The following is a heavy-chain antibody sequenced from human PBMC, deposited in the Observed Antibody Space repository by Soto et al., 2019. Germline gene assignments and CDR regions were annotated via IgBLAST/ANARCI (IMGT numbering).Heavy chain of an antibody. J-gene: IGHJ3*02. V-gene: IGHV1-69*13. CDR3: ARDNWNDVSHAFDI. CDR1: GGTFSSYA. D-gene: IGHD1-20*01. CDR2: IIPIFGTA. Sequence: SVKVSCKASGGTFSSYAISWVRQAPGQGLEWMGGIIPIFGTANYAQKFQGRVTITADESTSTAYMELSSLRSEDTAVYYCARDNWNDVSHAFDIWGQGTMVTV.